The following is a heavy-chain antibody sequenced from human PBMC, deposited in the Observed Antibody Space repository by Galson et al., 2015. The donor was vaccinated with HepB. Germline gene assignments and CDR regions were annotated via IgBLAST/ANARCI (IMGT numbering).Heavy chain of an antibody. J-gene: IGHJ3*02. V-gene: IGHV3-74*01. D-gene: IGHD7-27*01. CDR2: INSDGSST. CDR3: AREGRRTGEVTKAFDM. Sequence: SLRLSCAASGFTHYWMHWVRPAPGGGLVRVSRINSDGSSTSYADSGKGRFTISRDNAKNTLYLQMNSLRDEDTAVYYCAREGRRTGEVTKAFDMWVQGTMVTVSS. CDR1: GFTHYW.